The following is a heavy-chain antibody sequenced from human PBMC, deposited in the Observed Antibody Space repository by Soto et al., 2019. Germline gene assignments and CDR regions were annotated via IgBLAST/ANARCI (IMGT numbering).Heavy chain of an antibody. CDR2: IIPILGIA. CDR1: GGTFSSYA. Sequence: ASVKVSCKASGGTFSSYAISWVRQAPGQGLEWMGGIIPILGIANYAQKFQGRVTITADKSTSTAYMELSSLRSEDTAVYYCARGIQGYCSGGSCFDYWGQGTLVTVSS. V-gene: IGHV1-69*10. J-gene: IGHJ4*02. D-gene: IGHD2-15*01. CDR3: ARGIQGYCSGGSCFDY.